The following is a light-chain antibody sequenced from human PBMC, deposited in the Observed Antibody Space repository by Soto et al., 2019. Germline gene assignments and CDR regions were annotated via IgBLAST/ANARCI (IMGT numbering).Light chain of an antibody. CDR3: QQSYSTPFF. CDR1: QDIANY. J-gene: IGKJ2*01. V-gene: IGKV1-39*01. Sequence: DIQMTQSPSSLSASVGDRVTITCRASQDIANYLNWYQQRPGKVPKLLISAASNLQSGVPSRFSGSGSGTDFTLTISSLQPEDFAAYYCQQSYSTPFFFGQGTILEIK. CDR2: AAS.